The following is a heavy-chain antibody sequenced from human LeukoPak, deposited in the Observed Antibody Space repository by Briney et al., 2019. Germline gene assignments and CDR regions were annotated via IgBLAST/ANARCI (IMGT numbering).Heavy chain of an antibody. Sequence: SVKVSCKASGGTFSSYAISWVRQAPGQGLEWMGRIIPILGIANYAQKFQGRVTITADESTSTAYMELSSLRSEDTAVYYCARDRPYCSSTSCYGPQSAFDIWGQGTMVTVSS. CDR1: GGTFSSYA. V-gene: IGHV1-69*04. CDR3: ARDRPYCSSTSCYGPQSAFDI. D-gene: IGHD2-2*01. J-gene: IGHJ3*02. CDR2: IIPILGIA.